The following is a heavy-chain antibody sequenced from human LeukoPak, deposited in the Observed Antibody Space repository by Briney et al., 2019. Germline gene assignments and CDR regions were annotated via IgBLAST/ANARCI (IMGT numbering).Heavy chain of an antibody. V-gene: IGHV4-4*02. J-gene: IGHJ4*02. CDR3: AREILGGFNPGAY. D-gene: IGHD1-14*01. Sequence: SETLSLTCTVSLDSTTSNFWSWVRQPPGKGLEWIGEIHRSGSPNYNPSLQSRVTISIDRSRNQIVLELSSVTAADTAVYYCAREILGGFNPGAYWGQGTLVTVTP. CDR1: LDSTTSNF. CDR2: IHRSGSP.